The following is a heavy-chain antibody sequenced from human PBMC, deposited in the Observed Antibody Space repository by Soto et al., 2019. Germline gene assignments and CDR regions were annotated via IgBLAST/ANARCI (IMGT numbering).Heavy chain of an antibody. CDR2: IKSKTDGGTT. D-gene: IGHD3-16*01. V-gene: IGHV3-15*07. CDR3: AADLPDWGAYAFDY. Sequence: GGSLRLSCAASGFTFTNAWLNWVRQAPGKGLEWVGRIKSKTDGGTTDYAAPVKGRFTVSRDDSENTVYLQMNSLKTEDTAVNYCAADLPDWGAYAFDYGGRGTRVTVSS. J-gene: IGHJ4*02. CDR1: GFTFTNAW.